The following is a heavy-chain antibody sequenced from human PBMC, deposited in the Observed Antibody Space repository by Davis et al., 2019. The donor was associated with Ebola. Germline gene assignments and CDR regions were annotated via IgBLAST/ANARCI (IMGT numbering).Heavy chain of an antibody. V-gene: IGHV3-23*01. J-gene: IGHJ4*02. D-gene: IGHD6-13*01. CDR3: QRGSSSWCGKAYYFDY. Sequence: GGSLRLSCAASGFTFSSYAMSWVRQAPGKGLEWVSAISGSGGSTYYADSVKGRFTISRDNSKNTLYLQMNSLRAEDTAVYYCQRGSSSWCGKAYYFDYWGQGTLVTVSS. CDR2: ISGSGGST. CDR1: GFTFSSYA.